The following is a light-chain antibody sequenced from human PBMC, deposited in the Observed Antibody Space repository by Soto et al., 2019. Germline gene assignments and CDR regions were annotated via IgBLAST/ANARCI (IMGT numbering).Light chain of an antibody. V-gene: IGLV2-14*01. CDR1: SSDVGAYNY. CDR3: SSYTSSIVV. Sequence: QSALTQPASVSGSPGRSITISCTGTSSDVGAYNYVSWYQQYPGKAPKLMIYDVTDRPSGVSNRFSGSKSGNTASLTISGLQAEDEADYYCSSYTSSIVVFGGGTKVTVL. J-gene: IGLJ2*01. CDR2: DVT.